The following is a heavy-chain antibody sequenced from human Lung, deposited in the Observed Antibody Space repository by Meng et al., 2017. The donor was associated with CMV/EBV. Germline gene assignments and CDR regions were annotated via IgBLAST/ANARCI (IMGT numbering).Heavy chain of an antibody. CDR3: AKVGYHDSSGHFYYSDY. V-gene: IGHV3-48*04. D-gene: IGHD3-22*01. CDR1: GFTFSSYS. Sequence: SCAASGFTFSSYSMNWVRQAPGKGLEWVSYISTSSSTKYYADSVKGRFTISRDNAKNSLYLQMNSLRAEDTAVYYCAKVGYHDSSGHFYYSDYWGQGXLVTVSS. CDR2: ISTSSSTK. J-gene: IGHJ4*02.